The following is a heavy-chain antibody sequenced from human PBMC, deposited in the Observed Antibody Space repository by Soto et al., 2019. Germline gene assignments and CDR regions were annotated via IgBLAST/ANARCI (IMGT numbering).Heavy chain of an antibody. CDR1: GFTFSSYG. CDR3: AKGFDYSYGMDV. Sequence: QVQLVESGGGVVQPGRSLRLSCAASGFTFSSYGMHWVRQAPGKGLEWVAVISYDGSNKYYADSVKGRFTISRDNSKNTRYLQMNSLRAEDTAVYYCAKGFDYSYGMDVWGQGTTVTVSS. J-gene: IGHJ6*02. CDR2: ISYDGSNK. V-gene: IGHV3-30*18.